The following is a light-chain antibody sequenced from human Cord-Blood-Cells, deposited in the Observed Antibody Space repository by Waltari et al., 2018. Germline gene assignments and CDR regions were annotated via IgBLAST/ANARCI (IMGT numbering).Light chain of an antibody. CDR2: KAS. CDR1: QSLSSW. Sequence: QLTQSPSTPSASVGARVTIPCRAIQSLSSWLAWYQQKPGKAPKLLIYKASSLESGVPSRFSGSGSGTEFTLTISSLQPDDFATYYCQQYNSYWTFGQGTKVEIK. CDR3: QQYNSYWT. J-gene: IGKJ1*01. V-gene: IGKV1-5*03.